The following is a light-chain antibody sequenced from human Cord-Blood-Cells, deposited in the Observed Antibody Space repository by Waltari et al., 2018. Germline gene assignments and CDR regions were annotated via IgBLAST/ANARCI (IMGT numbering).Light chain of an antibody. Sequence: IQMTQSPSSLSAYVGDRVTITCRASHSINSYLNWYQQKPGKAPKLLIYAAYSLQSGVPSRFSGSGSGTDFTLTISSLQPEDFATYYCQQSYSTLTFGGGTKVEIK. CDR1: HSINSY. V-gene: IGKV1-39*01. J-gene: IGKJ4*01. CDR2: AAY. CDR3: QQSYSTLT.